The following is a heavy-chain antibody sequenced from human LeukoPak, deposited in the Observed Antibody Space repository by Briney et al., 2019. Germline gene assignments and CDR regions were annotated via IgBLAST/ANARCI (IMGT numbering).Heavy chain of an antibody. CDR3: ARGYCSGCSCYSGWFDP. CDR2: IYYSGST. Sequence: SETLSLTCTVSGGSISSYYWSWIRQPPGKGLEWIGYIYYSGSTNYNPSLKSRVTISVDTSKNQFSLKLSSVTAADTAVYYCARGYCSGCSCYSGWFDPWGQGTLVTVSS. D-gene: IGHD2-15*01. V-gene: IGHV4-59*01. CDR1: GGSISSYY. J-gene: IGHJ5*02.